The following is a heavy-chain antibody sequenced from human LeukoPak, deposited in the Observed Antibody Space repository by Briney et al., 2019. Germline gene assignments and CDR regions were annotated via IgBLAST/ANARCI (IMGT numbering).Heavy chain of an antibody. CDR3: ARDRGCTNGVCYRDFDY. V-gene: IGHV4-61*02. CDR2: IYTSGNT. CDR1: GGSISSGSYY. D-gene: IGHD2-8*01. Sequence: SQTLSLTCTVSGGSISSGSYYWSWIRQPAGKGLEWIGRIYTSGNTNYNPSLKSRVTISVDTSKNQFSLKLSSVTAADTAVYYCARDRGCTNGVCYRDFDYWGQGTLVTVSS. J-gene: IGHJ4*02.